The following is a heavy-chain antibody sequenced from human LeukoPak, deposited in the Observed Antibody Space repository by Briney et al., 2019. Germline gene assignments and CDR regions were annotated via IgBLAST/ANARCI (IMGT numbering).Heavy chain of an antibody. Sequence: ASVKVSCKASGYTFTSYGISWVRQAPGQGLEWMGWINPNSGGTNYAQKFQGRVTMTRDASISTAYMELSRLRSDDTAVYYCATSVVPAAISYYYYYMDVWGKGTTVTVSS. CDR1: GYTFTSYG. D-gene: IGHD2-2*02. V-gene: IGHV1-2*02. CDR3: ATSVVPAAISYYYYYMDV. CDR2: INPNSGGT. J-gene: IGHJ6*03.